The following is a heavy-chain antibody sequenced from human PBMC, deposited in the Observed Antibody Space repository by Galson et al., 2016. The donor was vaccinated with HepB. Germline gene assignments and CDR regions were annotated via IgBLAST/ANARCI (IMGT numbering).Heavy chain of an antibody. CDR1: GGSISSSNW. Sequence: ETLSLTCAVSGGSISSSNWWSWVRQPPGKGLEWIGEIYHSGSTNYNPSLKSRVTIPIDNSKNQFSLKLNSVTAADKAVYSCARGGGGFLQWPHGFDIWGQGTMVTVSS. CDR2: IYHSGST. J-gene: IGHJ3*02. D-gene: IGHD3-3*01. V-gene: IGHV4-4*01. CDR3: ARGGGGFLQWPHGFDI.